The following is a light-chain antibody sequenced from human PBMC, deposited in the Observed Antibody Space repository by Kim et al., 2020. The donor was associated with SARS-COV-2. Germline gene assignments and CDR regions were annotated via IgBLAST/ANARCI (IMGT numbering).Light chain of an antibody. V-gene: IGKV3-20*01. CDR2: GAS. CDR1: QTVTSNY. CDR3: QQYGSSPAT. J-gene: IGKJ1*01. Sequence: SPGERATLSCRASQTVTSNYLAWYQQKPGQAPRLLIYGASSRATGIPDRFSGSGSGTDFTLTISRLEPEDFAVYYCQQYGSSPATFGQGTKLEI.